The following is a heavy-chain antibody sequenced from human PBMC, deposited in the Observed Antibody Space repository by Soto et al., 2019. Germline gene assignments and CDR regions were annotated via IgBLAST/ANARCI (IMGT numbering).Heavy chain of an antibody. J-gene: IGHJ6*02. CDR3: ARDREYYDFWSGYYDYGYYYYGMDV. CDR2: ISYDGSNK. Sequence: GGSLRLSCAASGFTFSSYAMHWVRQAPGKGLEWVAVISYDGSNKYYADSVKGRFTISRDNSKNTLYLQMNSLRAEDTAVYYCARDREYYDFWSGYYDYGYYYYGMDVWGQGTTVTVSS. CDR1: GFTFSSYA. V-gene: IGHV3-30-3*01. D-gene: IGHD3-3*01.